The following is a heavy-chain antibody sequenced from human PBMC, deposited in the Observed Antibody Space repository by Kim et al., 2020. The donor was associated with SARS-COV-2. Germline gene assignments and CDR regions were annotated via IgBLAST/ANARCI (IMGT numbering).Heavy chain of an antibody. D-gene: IGHD3-10*01. V-gene: IGHV3-30*18. CDR3: AKGGFWFGELRYGMDV. CDR2: ISYDGSNK. Sequence: GGSLRLSCAASGFTFSSYGMHWVRQAPGKGLEWVAVISYDGSNKYYADSVKGRFTISRDNSKNTLYLQMNSLRAEDTAVYYCAKGGFWFGELRYGMDVWGQGTTVTVSS. J-gene: IGHJ6*02. CDR1: GFTFSSYG.